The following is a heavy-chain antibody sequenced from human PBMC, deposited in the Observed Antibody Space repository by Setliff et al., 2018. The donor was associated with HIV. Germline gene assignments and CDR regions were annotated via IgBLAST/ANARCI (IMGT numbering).Heavy chain of an antibody. Sequence: PSETLSLTCAVSAGSISSYYWTWIRQPPGKGLEWIGYISTRGGTTYNPSLKSRVTISVDTSKNQFSLKLSSVTAADTAVYYCARAFPMTTVVTQSGYGAFDIWVQGTMVTVSS. D-gene: IGHD4-17*01. J-gene: IGHJ3*02. CDR3: ARAFPMTTVVTQSGYGAFDI. CDR1: AGSISSYY. V-gene: IGHV4-4*09. CDR2: ISTRGGT.